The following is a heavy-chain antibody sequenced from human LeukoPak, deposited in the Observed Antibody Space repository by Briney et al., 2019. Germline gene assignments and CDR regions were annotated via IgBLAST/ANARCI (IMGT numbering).Heavy chain of an antibody. Sequence: GASVKVSCKASGYTFTSYAINWLRQAPGQGLEWMGWISAYNGNTNYAQKLQGRVTMTTDTSTGTAYMELRSLRSDDTAVYYCARDPPDYYGSGTMDWGQGTLVTVSS. V-gene: IGHV1-18*01. CDR3: ARDPPDYYGSGTMD. J-gene: IGHJ4*02. CDR1: GYTFTSYA. D-gene: IGHD3-10*01. CDR2: ISAYNGNT.